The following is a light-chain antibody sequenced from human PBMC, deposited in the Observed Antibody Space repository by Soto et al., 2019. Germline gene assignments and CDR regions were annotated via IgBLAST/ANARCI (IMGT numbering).Light chain of an antibody. J-gene: IGKJ1*01. V-gene: IGKV3-15*01. CDR2: GAS. CDR3: QQYNNWPRT. CDR1: QSVSSD. Sequence: EIVLTQSPATLSLSPGERATLFCRASQSVSSDLAWYHQKPGQAPRLLIYGASTRATGIPARFSGSGSGTEFTLSINSLQSEDFAVYYCQQYNNWPRTFGQGTKVDIK.